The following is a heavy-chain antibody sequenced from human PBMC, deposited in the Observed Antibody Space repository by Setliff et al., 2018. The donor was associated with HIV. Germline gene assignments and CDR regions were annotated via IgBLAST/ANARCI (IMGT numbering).Heavy chain of an antibody. CDR3: ARIVRWELVATSTFFYYHMDV. Sequence: SETLSLTCTVSGASISSSSHHWAWIRQPPGKGLEYIGNIYYTGSTHHNPSLESRVATSVDTSKTQFSLKLGSVTAADTAVYYCARIVRWELVATSTFFYYHMDVWGKVTTVTVSS. CDR1: GASISSSSHH. J-gene: IGHJ6*03. CDR2: IYYTGST. D-gene: IGHD1-26*01. V-gene: IGHV4-39*01.